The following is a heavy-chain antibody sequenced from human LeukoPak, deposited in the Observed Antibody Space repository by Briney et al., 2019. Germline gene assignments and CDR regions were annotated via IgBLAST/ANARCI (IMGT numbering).Heavy chain of an antibody. Sequence: ASVKVSCKASGYTFSGYYMHWVRQAPAQGLEWMGRINPNSGGTNYAQKFQGRVTMTRDTSISTAYMELSRLRSDDTAVYYCASPRLVPLDAFDLWGQGTMVTVSS. D-gene: IGHD6-19*01. V-gene: IGHV1-2*06. CDR1: GYTFSGYY. J-gene: IGHJ3*01. CDR2: INPNSGGT. CDR3: ASPRLVPLDAFDL.